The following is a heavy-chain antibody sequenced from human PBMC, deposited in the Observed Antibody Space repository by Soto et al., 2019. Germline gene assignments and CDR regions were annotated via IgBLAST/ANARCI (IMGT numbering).Heavy chain of an antibody. V-gene: IGHV4-39*02. Sequence: PSETLSLTCTVSGGSISSSSYYWGWIRQPPGKGLEWIGSIYYSGSTYYNPSLKSRVTISVDTPKNQFSLKLSSVTAADTAVYYCARERGPIVVVPAAYFDYWGQGTLVTVSS. CDR2: IYYSGST. J-gene: IGHJ4*02. CDR3: ARERGPIVVVPAAYFDY. CDR1: GGSISSSSYY. D-gene: IGHD2-2*01.